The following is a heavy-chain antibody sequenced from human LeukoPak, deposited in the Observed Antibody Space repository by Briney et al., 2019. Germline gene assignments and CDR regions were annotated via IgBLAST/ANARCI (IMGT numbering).Heavy chain of an antibody. J-gene: IGHJ4*02. CDR2: ISSDGSNR. D-gene: IGHD6-6*01. V-gene: IGHV3-30-3*01. CDR3: ARELSIAARSYFDY. CDR1: GFTFSSYA. Sequence: GGSLRLSCAASGFTFSSYAMHWVRQAPGKGLEWVAVISSDGSNRYHADSVKGRFTISRDNSKNTLYVQMNSLRAEDTAVYYCARELSIAARSYFDYWGQGTLVTVSS.